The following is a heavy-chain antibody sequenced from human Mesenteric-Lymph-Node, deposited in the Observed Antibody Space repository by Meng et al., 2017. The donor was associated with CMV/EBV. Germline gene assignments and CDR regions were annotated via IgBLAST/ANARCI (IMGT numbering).Heavy chain of an antibody. CDR2: IKQDGSEK. Sequence: GESLKISCAASGFTFSSYWMSWVRQAPGKGLEWVANIKQDGSEKYYADSVKGRFTISRDNAKNSLYLQMNSLRAEDTAVYYCARRRPYGDYDYWGQGTLVTVSS. CDR1: GFTFSSYW. CDR3: ARRRPYGDYDY. J-gene: IGHJ4*02. V-gene: IGHV3-7*01. D-gene: IGHD4-17*01.